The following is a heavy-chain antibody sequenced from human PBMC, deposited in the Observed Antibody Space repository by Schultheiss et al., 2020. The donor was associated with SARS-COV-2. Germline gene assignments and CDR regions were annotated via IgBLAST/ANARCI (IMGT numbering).Heavy chain of an antibody. D-gene: IGHD2/OR15-2a*01. CDR1: GYTFTSYG. J-gene: IGHJ6*02. CDR2: ISVYRGNT. CDR3: ARDCPVYVSRGANHYYYYYGMDV. Sequence: ASVKVSCKASGYTFTSYGITWVRQAPGQGLEWMGWISVYRGNTIYAQNFQGRVTITRDTSASTAYMELSSLRSDDTAVYYCARDCPVYVSRGANHYYYYYGMDVWGQGTTVTVSS. V-gene: IGHV1-18*01.